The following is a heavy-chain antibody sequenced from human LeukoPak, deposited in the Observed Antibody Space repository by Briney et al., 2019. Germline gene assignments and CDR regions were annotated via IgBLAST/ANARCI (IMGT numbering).Heavy chain of an antibody. CDR1: GFTFSNYY. J-gene: IGHJ4*02. CDR3: GRAGDY. D-gene: IGHD7-27*01. Sequence: GGSLRLSCAASGFTFSNYYMNRVRQAPGKGLEWISSISGTSSYIFYADSMKGRFIVSRDNAKNSLFLQMNSLRAEDTAVYYCGRAGDYWGQGTLVTVSS. CDR2: ISGTSSYI. V-gene: IGHV3-21*06.